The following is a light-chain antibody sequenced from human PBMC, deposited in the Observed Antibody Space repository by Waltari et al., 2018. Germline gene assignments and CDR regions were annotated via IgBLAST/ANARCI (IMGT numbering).Light chain of an antibody. CDR2: WAS. CDR3: QQYYATPPT. CDR1: QSVLYSSNNKDY. V-gene: IGKV4-1*01. Sequence: DIVMTQSPDSLAVSLGERATINCQSSQSVLYSSNNKDYLAWYQQKPGQSPKLLIYWASTRESGVPDRFRGSGSGTDFTLTISSLQAEDVAVYYCQQYYATPPTFGPGTKVDIK. J-gene: IGKJ3*01.